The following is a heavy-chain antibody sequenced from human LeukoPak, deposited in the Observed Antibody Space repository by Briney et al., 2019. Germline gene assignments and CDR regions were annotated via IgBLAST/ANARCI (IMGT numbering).Heavy chain of an antibody. V-gene: IGHV1-69*05. CDR2: IIPIFGTA. J-gene: IGHJ4*02. D-gene: IGHD2-21*02. Sequence: SVTVSCKASGGTFSSYAISWVRQAPGQGLEWMGGIIPIFGTANYAQKFQGRVTITTDESTSTAYMELSSLRSEDTAVYYCARAAVTAISLYYFDYWGQGTLVTVSS. CDR3: ARAAVTAISLYYFDY. CDR1: GGTFSSYA.